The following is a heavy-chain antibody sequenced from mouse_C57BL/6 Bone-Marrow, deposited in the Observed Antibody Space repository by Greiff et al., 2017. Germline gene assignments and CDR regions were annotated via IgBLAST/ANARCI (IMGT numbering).Heavy chain of an antibody. CDR1: GYTFTSYG. D-gene: IGHD1-1*01. CDR2: IYPRSGNT. J-gene: IGHJ3*01. V-gene: IGHV1-81*01. Sequence: LVESGAELARPGASVKLSCKASGYTFTSYGISWVKQRTGQGLEWIGEIYPRSGNTYYNEKFKGKATLTADKSSSTAYMGLRSLTSEDSAVYFCARDYGSPFAYWGQGTLVTVSA. CDR3: ARDYGSPFAY.